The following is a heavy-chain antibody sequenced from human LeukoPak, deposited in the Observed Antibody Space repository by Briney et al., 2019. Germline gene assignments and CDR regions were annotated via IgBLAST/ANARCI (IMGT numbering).Heavy chain of an antibody. V-gene: IGHV4-59*12. D-gene: IGHD6-19*01. Sequence: PSETLSLTCTVSGGSISSYYWSWIRQPPGKGLEWIGYIYYSGSTNYNPSLKSRVTISVDTSKNQFSLKLSSVTAADTAVYYCARSDRPRYSSGWYRSWYFDLWGRGTLVTVSS. CDR2: IYYSGST. J-gene: IGHJ2*01. CDR3: ARSDRPRYSSGWYRSWYFDL. CDR1: GGSISSYY.